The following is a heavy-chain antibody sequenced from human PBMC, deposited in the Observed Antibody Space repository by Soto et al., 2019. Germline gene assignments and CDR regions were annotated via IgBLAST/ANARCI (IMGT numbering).Heavy chain of an antibody. J-gene: IGHJ4*02. CDR2: IDPSDSYT. CDR1: GYIFSTNW. V-gene: IGHV5-10-1*01. CDR3: ARHGCVSTSCYLDY. D-gene: IGHD2-2*01. Sequence: PGESLKISCKSAGYIFSTNWITCCLQMPGKVLEWMGTIDPSDSYTNYSPSFQGHVTISADKSISTAYLQWSSLRASDTAVFYCARHGCVSTSCYLDYWGQGTQVTVSS.